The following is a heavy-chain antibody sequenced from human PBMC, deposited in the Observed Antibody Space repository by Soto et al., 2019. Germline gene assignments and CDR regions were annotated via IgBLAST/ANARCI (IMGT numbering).Heavy chain of an antibody. J-gene: IGHJ4*02. V-gene: IGHV3-9*01. CDR1: GFTFDDYA. Sequence: PGGSLRLSCAASGFTFDDYAMHWFRQAPGKGLEWVSGISWNSGSIGYADSVKGRFTISRDNAKNSLYLQMNSLRAEDTALYYCAKGISSVRFLEWLLPYFDYWGQGTLVTVSS. D-gene: IGHD3-3*01. CDR2: ISWNSGSI. CDR3: AKGISSVRFLEWLLPYFDY.